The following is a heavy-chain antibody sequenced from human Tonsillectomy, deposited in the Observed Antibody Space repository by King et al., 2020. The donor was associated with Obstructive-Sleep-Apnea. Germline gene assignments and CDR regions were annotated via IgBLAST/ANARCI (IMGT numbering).Heavy chain of an antibody. CDR2: IYYSGST. Sequence: QLQESGPGLVKPSETLSLTCTVSGGSISSYYWSWIRQPPGKGLEWIGYIYYSGSTNYNPPLKSRVTISVDTSKNQFSLRLRPVTAADTAVFYCARRGGSPPFDYWGQGTLVTVSS. V-gene: IGHV4-59*01. CDR3: ARRGGSPPFDY. CDR1: GGSISSYY. J-gene: IGHJ4*02. D-gene: IGHD3-16*01.